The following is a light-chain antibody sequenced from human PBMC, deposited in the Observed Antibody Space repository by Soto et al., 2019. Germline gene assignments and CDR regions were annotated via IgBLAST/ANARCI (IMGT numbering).Light chain of an antibody. CDR1: SLHSTYA. CDR3: QTWVTGPPWV. V-gene: IGLV4-69*01. Sequence: QSVLTQSPSASASLGASVKLTCTLSSLHSTYAIAWHQQQSEKGPRYLMKLNSDGTHSKGDGIPDRYSGSSSGAERYLTISSLQSEDEADYYCQTWVTGPPWVFGGGTKLTVL. J-gene: IGLJ3*02. CDR2: LNSDGTH.